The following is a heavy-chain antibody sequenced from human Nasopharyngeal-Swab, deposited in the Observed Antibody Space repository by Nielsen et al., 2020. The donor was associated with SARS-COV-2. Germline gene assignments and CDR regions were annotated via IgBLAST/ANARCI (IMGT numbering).Heavy chain of an antibody. Sequence: GESLKISCAASGFTFSGYWMQWVRPAPGKGLVWVSSINDPGSSTNYADSVKGRFTISRDNAKNTLYLQMTSLRVEDTAVYYCGRMGATYYFNVWGRFRYDYWGQGALVTVSS. CDR1: GFTFSGYW. V-gene: IGHV3-74*01. CDR2: INDPGSST. D-gene: IGHD3-16*02. CDR3: GRMGATYYFNVWGRFRYDY. J-gene: IGHJ4*02.